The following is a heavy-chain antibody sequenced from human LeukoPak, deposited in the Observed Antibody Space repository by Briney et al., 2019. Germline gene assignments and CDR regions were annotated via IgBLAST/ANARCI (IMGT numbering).Heavy chain of an antibody. Sequence: ASVKVSYKASGYTFTSYDINWVRQATGQGLEWLGWMNPNSGNTGYAQKFQGRVTMTRTTYISTAYMELSSMRSEDTAVDYCAREMSWGRGSFYMDVWGKGTTVTVSS. D-gene: IGHD1-26*01. CDR2: MNPNSGNT. V-gene: IGHV1-8*01. CDR1: GYTFTSYD. CDR3: AREMSWGRGSFYMDV. J-gene: IGHJ6*03.